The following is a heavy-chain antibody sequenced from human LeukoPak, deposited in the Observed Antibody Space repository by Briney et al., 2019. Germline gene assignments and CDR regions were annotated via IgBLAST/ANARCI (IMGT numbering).Heavy chain of an antibody. D-gene: IGHD6-19*01. CDR2: IKQDGSEK. V-gene: IGHV3-7*01. J-gene: IGHJ5*02. Sequence: PGGSLRLSCAASGFTFSSYWMSWVRQAPGKGLEWVANIKQDGSEKYYVDSVKGRFTISRDNAKNSLYLQMNSPRAEDTAVYYCARDSEWLSSGWYGGGNWFDPWGQGTLVTVSS. CDR1: GFTFSSYW. CDR3: ARDSEWLSSGWYGGGNWFDP.